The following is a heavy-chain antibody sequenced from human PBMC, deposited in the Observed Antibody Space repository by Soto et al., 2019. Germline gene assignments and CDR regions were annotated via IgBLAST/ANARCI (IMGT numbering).Heavy chain of an antibody. CDR3: ARDLNYDSSGYYDYYYYGMDV. V-gene: IGHV3-33*01. CDR1: GFTFSSYG. D-gene: IGHD3-22*01. J-gene: IGHJ6*02. Sequence: GGSLRLSCAASGFTFSSYGMHWVRQAPGKGLEWVAVIWYDGSNKYYADSVKGRLTISRDNSKNTLYLQMNSLRAEDTAVYYCARDLNYDSSGYYDYYYYGMDVWGQGTTVTVSS. CDR2: IWYDGSNK.